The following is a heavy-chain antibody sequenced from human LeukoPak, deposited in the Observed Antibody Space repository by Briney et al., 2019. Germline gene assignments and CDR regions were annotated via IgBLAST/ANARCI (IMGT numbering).Heavy chain of an antibody. CDR1: EFTFSSYA. V-gene: IGHV3-23*01. Sequence: SGGSLRLSCTASEFTFSSYAMNWVRQAPGKGLEWVSAISGSGGTTLYADSVKGRFTVSRDNSKNTLYLQMNSLRAEDTAVYFCAKKVTEGYWGQGTLVTVSS. CDR3: AKKVTEGY. D-gene: IGHD2-21*02. J-gene: IGHJ4*02. CDR2: ISGSGGTT.